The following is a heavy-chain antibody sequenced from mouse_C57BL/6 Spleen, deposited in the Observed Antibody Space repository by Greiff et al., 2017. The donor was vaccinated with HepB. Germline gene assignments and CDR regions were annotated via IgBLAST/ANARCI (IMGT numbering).Heavy chain of an antibody. CDR1: GYAFTNYL. V-gene: IGHV1-54*01. CDR3: ARSYYDYPWFAY. J-gene: IGHJ3*01. D-gene: IGHD2-4*01. Sequence: VQLQQSGAELVRPGTSVKVSCKASGYAFTNYLIEWVKQRPGQGLEWIGVINPGSGGTNYNEKFKGKATLTADKSSSTAYMQLSSLTSEDSAVYFCARSYYDYPWFAYWGQGTLVTVSA. CDR2: INPGSGGT.